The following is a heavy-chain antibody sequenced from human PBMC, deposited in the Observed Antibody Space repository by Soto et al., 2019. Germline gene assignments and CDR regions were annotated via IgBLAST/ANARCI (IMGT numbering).Heavy chain of an antibody. CDR2: IWNDGSNK. Sequence: VQLVESGGGVVQPGRSLRLSCAASGFTFSSYGMHWVRQAPGKGLEWVAVIWNDGSNKYYADSVKGRFTISRDNSKNSLYLQMNSLRAEDTAVYYCARDTARAMVRIYYGMDVWGQGTTVTVSS. J-gene: IGHJ6*02. CDR1: GFTFSSYG. D-gene: IGHD3-10*01. CDR3: ARDTARAMVRIYYGMDV. V-gene: IGHV3-33*01.